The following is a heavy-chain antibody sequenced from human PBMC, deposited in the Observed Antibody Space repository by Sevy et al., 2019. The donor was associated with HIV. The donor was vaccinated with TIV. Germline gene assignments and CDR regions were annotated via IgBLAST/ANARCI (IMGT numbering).Heavy chain of an antibody. Sequence: GGSLRLSCAASGFTVSSNYMSWVRQAPGKGLEWVSVIYSGGSTYYADSVKGRFTISRDNSKNTLYLQMNSLRAEDTAVYYCARVNYYGSGTPTGGYYYYYYGIDVWGQGTTVTVSS. CDR2: IYSGGST. D-gene: IGHD3-10*01. CDR3: ARVNYYGSGTPTGGYYYYYYGIDV. J-gene: IGHJ6*02. V-gene: IGHV3-53*01. CDR1: GFTVSSNY.